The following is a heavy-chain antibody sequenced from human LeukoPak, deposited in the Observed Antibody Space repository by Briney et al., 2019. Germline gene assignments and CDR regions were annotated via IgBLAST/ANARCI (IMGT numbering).Heavy chain of an antibody. V-gene: IGHV1-18*01. CDR3: ARDRILGATFVWFDP. Sequence: GASVKVSCKASGGTFSSYAISWVRQAPGQGLEWMGWISAYNGNTNYAQKLQGRVTMTTDTSTSIAYMELRSLRSDDTAVYYCARDRILGATFVWFDPWGQGTLVTVSS. CDR1: GGTFSSYA. J-gene: IGHJ5*02. D-gene: IGHD1-26*01. CDR2: ISAYNGNT.